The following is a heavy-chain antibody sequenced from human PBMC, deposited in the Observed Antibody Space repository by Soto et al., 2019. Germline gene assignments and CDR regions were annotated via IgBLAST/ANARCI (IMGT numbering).Heavy chain of an antibody. D-gene: IGHD6-19*01. Sequence: SETLSLTCAVYGGSFSGYYWSWIRQPPGKGLEWIGEINHSGSTNYNPSLKSRVTISVDTSKNQFSLKLSSVTAADTAVYYCARTFRYSSGRSFEYFQHWGQGTLVTVSS. V-gene: IGHV4-34*01. CDR1: GGSFSGYY. CDR2: INHSGST. CDR3: ARTFRYSSGRSFEYFQH. J-gene: IGHJ1*01.